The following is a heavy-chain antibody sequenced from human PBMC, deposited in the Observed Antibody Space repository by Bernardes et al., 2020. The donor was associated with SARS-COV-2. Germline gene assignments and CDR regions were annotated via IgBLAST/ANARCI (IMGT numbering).Heavy chain of an antibody. J-gene: IGHJ6*02. CDR3: VRGCRYSGSGSPNHYGMDV. CDR2: IDTNGWTI. V-gene: IGHV3-74*01. D-gene: IGHD3-10*01. Sequence: GASLRLSCAASGFTFRAYWMHWVRQVPGTGLVWVSRIDTNGWTINYADSVKGRFTISRDNAKNTLYLQMNSLRAEDTAVYYCVRGCRYSGSGSPNHYGMDVWGQGTTVTVSS. CDR1: GFTFRAYW.